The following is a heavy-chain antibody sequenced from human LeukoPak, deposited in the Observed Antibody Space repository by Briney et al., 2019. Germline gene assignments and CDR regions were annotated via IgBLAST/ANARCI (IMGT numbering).Heavy chain of an antibody. CDR2: IIPLFGTA. Sequence: SVKVSCKTSGGTFSNYALSWVRQAPGQGLEWMGRIIPLFGTANYAQKFQGRVTFTTDESTSTAYMELSSLRSDDTAVYYCASPKDSHASAFDYWGQGTLVTVSS. CDR1: GGTFSNYA. V-gene: IGHV1-69*05. J-gene: IGHJ4*02. D-gene: IGHD3/OR15-3a*01. CDR3: ASPKDSHASAFDY.